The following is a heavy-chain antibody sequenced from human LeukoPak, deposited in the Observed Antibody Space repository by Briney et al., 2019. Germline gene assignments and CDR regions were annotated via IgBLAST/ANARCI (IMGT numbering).Heavy chain of an antibody. Sequence: GGSLRLSCVASGLNFDDSATHWVRQAPGKGLEWVSLISADGGSTFSADSVKGRFSISRDNAKNTLYLQMNSLSAEDTAMYYCARSMSGSRELWGQGTLVTVSP. CDR1: GLNFDDSA. D-gene: IGHD1-26*01. V-gene: IGHV3-43*02. CDR2: ISADGGST. J-gene: IGHJ4*02. CDR3: ARSMSGSREL.